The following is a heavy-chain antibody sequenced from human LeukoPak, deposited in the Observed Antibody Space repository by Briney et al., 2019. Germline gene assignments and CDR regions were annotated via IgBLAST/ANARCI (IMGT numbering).Heavy chain of an antibody. CDR2: IHYSGST. J-gene: IGHJ4*02. Sequence: SETLSLTCTVSGGSISSSSYYWGWIRQPPGKGLEWIGSIHYSGSTYYNPSLKSRVTISVDTSKNQFSLKLSSVTAADTAVYYCARGDSSGYFHYYFDYWGQGTLVTVSS. D-gene: IGHD3-22*01. CDR1: GGSISSSSYY. CDR3: ARGDSSGYFHYYFDY. V-gene: IGHV4-39*07.